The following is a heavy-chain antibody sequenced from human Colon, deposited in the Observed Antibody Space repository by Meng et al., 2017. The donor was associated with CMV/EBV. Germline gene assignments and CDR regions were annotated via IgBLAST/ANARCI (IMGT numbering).Heavy chain of an antibody. J-gene: IGHJ4*02. V-gene: IGHV3-7*01. CDR2: IKQDGSEK. Sequence: GGSLRLSCAASGFTFSSYWMSWVRQAPGKGLEWVANIKQDGSEKYYVDSVKGRFTISRDNAKNSLYLQMNSLRAEDTAVYYCAREDIVATEYYFDYWGQGTLVTVSS. CDR3: AREDIVATEYYFDY. CDR1: GFTFSSYW. D-gene: IGHD5-12*01.